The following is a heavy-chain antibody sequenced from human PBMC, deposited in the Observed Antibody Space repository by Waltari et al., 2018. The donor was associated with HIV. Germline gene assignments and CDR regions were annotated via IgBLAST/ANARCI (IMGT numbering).Heavy chain of an antibody. Sequence: QVQLQQWGTGLLKPSETLALTCAVYGGSFNNYYWSWFRQPPGKGLEWIGQIDHSGTPHYNPTLKDRLTMSVDTSKNQFSLKLTSATAADTAVFYCARGVFSLIVAGTNFDYWGQGFLVTVSS. D-gene: IGHD5-12*01. CDR1: GGSFNNYY. V-gene: IGHV4-34*01. CDR3: ARGVFSLIVAGTNFDY. J-gene: IGHJ4*02. CDR2: IDHSGTP.